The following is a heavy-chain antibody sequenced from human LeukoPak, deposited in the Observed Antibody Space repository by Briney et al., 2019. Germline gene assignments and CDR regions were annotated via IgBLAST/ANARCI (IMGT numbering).Heavy chain of an antibody. V-gene: IGHV3-9*01. Sequence: SLRLSCAASGFTFDDYAMHWVRQAPGKGLEWVSGISWNSGSIGYADSVKGRFTISRDNAKNSLYLQMNSLRAEDTALYYCAKDTGSGYYYYYGMDVWGQGTTVTVSS. CDR1: GFTFDDYA. J-gene: IGHJ6*02. CDR3: AKDTGSGYYYYYGMDV. D-gene: IGHD6-19*01. CDR2: ISWNSGSI.